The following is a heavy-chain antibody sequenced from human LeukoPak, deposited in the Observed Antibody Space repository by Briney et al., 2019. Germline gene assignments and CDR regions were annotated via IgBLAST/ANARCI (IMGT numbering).Heavy chain of an antibody. CDR1: GFTFSIYD. Sequence: GGSLRLSCGASGFTFSIYDVHCLRHAPGKGGEGVAFITYEGNSEYYEASLKGRFTISRANYINTLYLQVSRLRAEDMAVYYCARGGEGVGTSPIDYWGQGNLVTVSS. D-gene: IGHD3-10*01. J-gene: IGHJ4*02. CDR2: ITYEGNSE. V-gene: IGHV3-30*19. CDR3: ARGGEGVGTSPIDY.